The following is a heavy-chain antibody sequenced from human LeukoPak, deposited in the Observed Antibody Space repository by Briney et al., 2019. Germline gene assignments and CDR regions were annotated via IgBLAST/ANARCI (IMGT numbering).Heavy chain of an antibody. D-gene: IGHD1-7*01. J-gene: IGHJ4*02. CDR2: VNRRGST. CDR3: ARATPWNYCPFDY. V-gene: IGHV4-34*01. Sequence: PSETLSLTXAVYGGSLSGYYWSWFRQPPGQGLEWIGEVNRRGSTNYHPALKSRVTISVDPSNNQFSLKLSSATAADTAVYYCARATPWNYCPFDYWGQGTLVTVSS. CDR1: GGSLSGYY.